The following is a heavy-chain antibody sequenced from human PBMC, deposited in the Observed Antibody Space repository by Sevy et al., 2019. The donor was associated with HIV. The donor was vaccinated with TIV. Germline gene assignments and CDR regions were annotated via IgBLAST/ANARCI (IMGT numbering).Heavy chain of an antibody. CDR2: LKSKADGGTV. CDR1: GFTFGDYA. V-gene: IGHV3-49*04. Sequence: GGSLRLSWTTSGFTFGDYAMNWVRQAPGKGLEWVAFLKSKADGGTVDHAASVKGRFTISRDDSKIIAYLQMNDLTTEDTGVYYCTRWKSLQSIFDYWGQGALVTVSS. J-gene: IGHJ4*02. D-gene: IGHD1-1*01. CDR3: TRWKSLQSIFDY.